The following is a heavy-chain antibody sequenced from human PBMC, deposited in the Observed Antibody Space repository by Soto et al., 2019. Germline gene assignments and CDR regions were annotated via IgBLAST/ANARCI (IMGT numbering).Heavy chain of an antibody. J-gene: IGHJ4*02. CDR3: AREDELRVY. CDR2: IRNCDNTK. V-gene: IGHV3-48*01. CDR1: GFTFITSS. Sequence: EVYLAESGGGLVQPGGSLRLSCAASGFTFITSSMNWVRQAPGKGLEWVAYIRNCDNTKFYADSVKGRFTISRDDARNSLYLQMNSLRAEDTAVYYCAREDELRVYWGQGALVTVSS. D-gene: IGHD3-10*01.